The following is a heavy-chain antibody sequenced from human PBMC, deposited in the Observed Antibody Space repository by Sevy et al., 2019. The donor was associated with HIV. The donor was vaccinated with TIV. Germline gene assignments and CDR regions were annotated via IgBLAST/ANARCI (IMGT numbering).Heavy chain of an antibody. Sequence: ASVKVSCKASGYTFTGYYMHWVRQAPGQGLEWMGWINPNSGGTNYAQKFQGRVTMTRDTSISTAYMELSGLRSDDTAVYYCARDYTRITIFGVVISGFDYWGQGTLVTVSS. J-gene: IGHJ4*02. D-gene: IGHD3-3*01. CDR1: GYTFTGYY. V-gene: IGHV1-2*02. CDR3: ARDYTRITIFGVVISGFDY. CDR2: INPNSGGT.